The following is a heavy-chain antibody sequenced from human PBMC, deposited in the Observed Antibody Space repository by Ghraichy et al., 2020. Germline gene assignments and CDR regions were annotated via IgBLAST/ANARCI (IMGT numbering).Heavy chain of an antibody. CDR1: GFTFNAYW. Sequence: GGSLRLSCAASGFTFNAYWMHWVRQAPGKGLVWVSRIKSDGSSTTYTDSVKGRFTISRDNAKNTLYLQMNSLTAEDTAVYYCAREFCSGGRCFFGTGGSHLDGWGQGTLGTVSS. CDR2: IKSDGSST. D-gene: IGHD2-15*01. J-gene: IGHJ4*02. V-gene: IGHV3-74*01. CDR3: AREFCSGGRCFFGTGGSHLDG.